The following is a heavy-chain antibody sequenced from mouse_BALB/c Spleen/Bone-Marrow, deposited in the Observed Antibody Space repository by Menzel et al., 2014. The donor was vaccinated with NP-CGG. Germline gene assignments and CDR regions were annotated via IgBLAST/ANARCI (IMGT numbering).Heavy chain of an antibody. CDR1: GYTFTDSV. CDR2: IYPGSGST. CDR3: ARYDGPAWFAY. Sequence: QVQLKDSGPELVKPGASVKMSCKASGYTFTDSVIGWVKQRTGQGLEWIGEIYPGSGSTYYNEKFKGKATLTADKSSNTVYMQLSSLTSEDSAVYFCARYDGPAWFAYWGQGTLVTVSA. V-gene: IGHV1-77*01. J-gene: IGHJ3*01. D-gene: IGHD2-14*01.